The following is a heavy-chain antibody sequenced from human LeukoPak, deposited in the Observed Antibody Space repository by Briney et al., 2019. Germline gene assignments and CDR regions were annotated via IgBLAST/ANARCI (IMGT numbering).Heavy chain of an antibody. Sequence: GGSLRLSCAASGLTFSSYGMPWVRQAPGKGLEWVAVIWYDGNNKYYADSVKGRFTISRDNSKNTLYLQMNSLRAEDTAVYYCATPSDYYDSSGYHFDYWGQGTLVTVSS. CDR2: IWYDGNNK. D-gene: IGHD3-22*01. CDR1: GLTFSSYG. CDR3: ATPSDYYDSSGYHFDY. J-gene: IGHJ4*02. V-gene: IGHV3-33*01.